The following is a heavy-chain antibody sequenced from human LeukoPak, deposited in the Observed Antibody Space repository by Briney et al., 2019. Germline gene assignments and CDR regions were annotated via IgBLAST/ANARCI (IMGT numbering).Heavy chain of an antibody. D-gene: IGHD3-22*01. CDR3: ARRGYYFEFFQH. Sequence: SETLSLTRTLSGGSLSRYYWSWLRQPPGRGLEWIGYIYYSGSTNYNPSLKSRATISVDTSKNQSSLKLSSVTAADTAVYYCARRGYYFEFFQHWGQGTLVIVSS. CDR2: IYYSGST. V-gene: IGHV4-59*01. J-gene: IGHJ1*01. CDR1: GGSLSRYY.